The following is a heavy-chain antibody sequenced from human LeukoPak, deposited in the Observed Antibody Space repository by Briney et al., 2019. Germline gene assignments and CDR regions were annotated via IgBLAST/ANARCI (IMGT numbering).Heavy chain of an antibody. Sequence: PGGSLRLSCAASGFTFSSYGMHWARQAPGKGLEWVAVIWYDGSNKYYADSVKGRFTISRDNSKDTLYLQMNSLRAEDTAVYYCAKDQVKELRTGTAAYDYWGQGTLVTVSS. V-gene: IGHV3-33*06. J-gene: IGHJ4*02. D-gene: IGHD6-6*01. CDR3: AKDQVKELRTGTAAYDY. CDR2: IWYDGSNK. CDR1: GFTFSSYG.